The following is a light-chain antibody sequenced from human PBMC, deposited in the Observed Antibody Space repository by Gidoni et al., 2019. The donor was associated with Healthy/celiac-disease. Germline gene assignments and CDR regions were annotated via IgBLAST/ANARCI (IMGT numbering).Light chain of an antibody. CDR1: SSDIGRYNH. V-gene: IGLV2-14*01. CDR3: TSFTSTFTYV. CDR2: EVT. J-gene: IGLJ1*01. Sequence: QSALTQPASVSGSPGQSTTVSCTGTSSDIGRYNHVSLYQQHPGKAPKLLIYEVTYRPSGVSSRFSGSKSGNSASLTISGFQAEDEGDYYCTSFTSTFTYVFGTGTRITVL.